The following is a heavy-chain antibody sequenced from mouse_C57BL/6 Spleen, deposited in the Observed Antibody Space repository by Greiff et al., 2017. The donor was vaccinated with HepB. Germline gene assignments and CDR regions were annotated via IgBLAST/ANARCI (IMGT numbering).Heavy chain of an antibody. J-gene: IGHJ1*03. CDR2: ISSGSSTI. CDR3: ARYGYGSSLYWYFDV. CDR1: GFTFSDYG. D-gene: IGHD1-1*01. V-gene: IGHV5-17*01. Sequence: EVMLVESGGGLVKPGRSLKLSCAASGFTFSDYGMHWVRQAPEKGLEWVAYISSGSSTIYYADTVKGRFTISRDNAKNTLFLQMTSLRSEDTAMYYCARYGYGSSLYWYFDVWGTGTTVTVSS.